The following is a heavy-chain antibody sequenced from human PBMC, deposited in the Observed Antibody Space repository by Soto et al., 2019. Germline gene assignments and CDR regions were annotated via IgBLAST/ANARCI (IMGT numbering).Heavy chain of an antibody. Sequence: SETLSLTCTVSGASVSTGAYYWGWVRQRPGKGLECVGYIYESGYTYYNTSLKSRLTISLDRSNNQFSLGLTSVTADDTAVYYCVRALRHTAMVYPWLDNWGQGTLVTVSS. CDR1: GASVSTGAYY. D-gene: IGHD5-18*01. CDR3: VRALRHTAMVYPWLDN. V-gene: IGHV4-31*03. CDR2: IYESGYT. J-gene: IGHJ5*02.